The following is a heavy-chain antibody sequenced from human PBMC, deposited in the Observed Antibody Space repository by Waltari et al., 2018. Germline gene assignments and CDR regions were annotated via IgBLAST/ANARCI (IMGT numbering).Heavy chain of an antibody. CDR1: GYTFTGYY. J-gene: IGHJ4*02. V-gene: IGHV1-2*02. CDR2: INPNSGGT. CDR3: ARTGRPNYDFWSGYYPAHFDY. D-gene: IGHD3-3*01. Sequence: QVQLVQSGAEVKKPGASVKVSCKASGYTFTGYYMHWVRQAPGQGLEWMGWINPNSGGTNYAQKFQGRVTISVDKSKNQFSLKLSSVTAADTAVYYCARTGRPNYDFWSGYYPAHFDYWGQGTLVTVSS.